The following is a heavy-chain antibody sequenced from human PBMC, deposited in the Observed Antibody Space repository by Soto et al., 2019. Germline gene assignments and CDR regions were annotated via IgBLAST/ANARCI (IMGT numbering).Heavy chain of an antibody. D-gene: IGHD6-13*01. Sequence: KASETRSFTCTVSGGSLSCNYWNWIRLPAGKGLAWIGRVYSSGTTSYNPSLKSRVTISVDTSKNHLSLKLTSGTAADAAVYYCGRDGRGSSSWDWERGTLVAVSS. J-gene: IGHJ4*02. CDR1: GGSLSCNY. CDR2: VYSSGTT. V-gene: IGHV4-4*07. CDR3: GRDGRGSSSWD.